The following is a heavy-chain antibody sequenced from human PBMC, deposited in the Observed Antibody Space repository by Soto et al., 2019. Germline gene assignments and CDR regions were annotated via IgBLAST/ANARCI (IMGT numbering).Heavy chain of an antibody. D-gene: IGHD2-2*01. Sequence: GGSLRLSCAASGFTFSSYDMHWVRQATGKGLEWVSAIGTAGDTYYPGSVKGRFTISRENAKNSLYLQMNSLRAGDTAVYYCARVFKDIVVVPAAGYFDYWGQGTLVTVSS. J-gene: IGHJ4*02. CDR3: ARVFKDIVVVPAAGYFDY. V-gene: IGHV3-13*01. CDR1: GFTFSSYD. CDR2: IGTAGDT.